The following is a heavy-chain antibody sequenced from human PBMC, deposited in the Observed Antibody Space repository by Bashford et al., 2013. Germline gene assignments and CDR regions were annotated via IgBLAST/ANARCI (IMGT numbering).Heavy chain of an antibody. Sequence: VASVKVSCKASGYTFTSYGISWVRQAPGQGLEWMGWISAYNGNTNYAQKLQGRVTMTTDTSTSTAYMELRSLRSDDTAVYYCARFYYDILTGYYTGWFDPWGQGTLVTVSS. CDR3: ARFYYDILTGYYTGWFDP. CDR2: ISAYNGNT. D-gene: IGHD3-9*01. J-gene: IGHJ5*02. CDR1: GYTFTSYG. V-gene: IGHV1-18*01.